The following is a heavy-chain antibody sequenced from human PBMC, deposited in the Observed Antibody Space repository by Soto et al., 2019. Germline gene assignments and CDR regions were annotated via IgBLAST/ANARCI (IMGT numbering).Heavy chain of an antibody. Sequence: PAWSMSLSCAASGFTFSSYSMNWVRQAPGKGLEWVSSISSSRSYIYYADSVKGRFTISSDIAKNSLYLQMNSLRAEDTAVYYCARDRPPVWSGYSCYYGMDVWGQGTKVTVSS. D-gene: IGHD3-3*01. J-gene: IGHJ6*02. V-gene: IGHV3-21*01. CDR2: ISSSRSYI. CDR3: ARDRPPVWSGYSCYYGMDV. CDR1: GFTFSSYS.